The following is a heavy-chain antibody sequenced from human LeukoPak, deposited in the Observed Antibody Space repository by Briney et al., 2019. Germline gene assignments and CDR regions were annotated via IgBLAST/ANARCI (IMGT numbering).Heavy chain of an antibody. J-gene: IGHJ5*02. V-gene: IGHV4-4*07. CDR1: GGSIGSYY. CDR3: ARVTKEGYDSSGYYHNWFDP. D-gene: IGHD3-22*01. CDR2: IYSSGST. Sequence: AETLSLTCTGSGGSIGSYYWSWIRQPAGKGLEWIGRIYSSGSTNYNPALKSRGTMSVHTSKNQFSLKLSSVTAADTAVYYCARVTKEGYDSSGYYHNWFDPWGQGTLVTVSS.